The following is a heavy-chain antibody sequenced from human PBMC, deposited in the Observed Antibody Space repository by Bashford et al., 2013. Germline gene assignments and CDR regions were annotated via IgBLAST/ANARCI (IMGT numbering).Heavy chain of an antibody. J-gene: IGHJ6*02. CDR3: ARSSFTQFDAMDV. CDR2: MRLNSGES. CDR1: GYIFITHD. Sequence: VASVKVSCKASGYIFITHDINWVRQAPGQGLEWMGWMRLNSGESAYAQKFQGRLTMTRNTSTRTAYMELSGLRSDDTAVYYCARSSFTQFDAMDVWGQGTTVTVSS. V-gene: IGHV1-8*01. D-gene: IGHD2-15*01.